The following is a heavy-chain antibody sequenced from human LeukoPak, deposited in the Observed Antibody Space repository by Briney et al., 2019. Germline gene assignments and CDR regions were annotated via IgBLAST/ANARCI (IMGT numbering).Heavy chain of an antibody. J-gene: IGHJ4*02. CDR2: ISSSGSTI. Sequence: GGSLRLSCAASGFTFSSYEMNWVRQAPGKGLEWVSYISSSGSTIYYADSVKGRFTISRDNVKNSLYLQMNSLRVEDTAVYYCAKLAKYFYGSETYYFFEHWGQGTPVTASS. D-gene: IGHD3-10*01. CDR1: GFTFSSYE. CDR3: AKLAKYFYGSETYYFFEH. V-gene: IGHV3-48*03.